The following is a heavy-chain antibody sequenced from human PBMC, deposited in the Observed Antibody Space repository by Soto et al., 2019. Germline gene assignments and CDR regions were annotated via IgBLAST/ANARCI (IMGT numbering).Heavy chain of an antibody. D-gene: IGHD4-17*01. V-gene: IGHV1-69*08. J-gene: IGHJ3*02. CDR2: IIPILDVP. CDR1: GGTLSSYS. Sequence: QVQLVQSGAEVKKPGSSVKVSCKASGGTLSSYSISWVRQAPGQGLEWMGRIIPILDVPNYVQKFQGRVKFTADKSTNTAYMEVSSLRSEDTGVYFFAGEVPHDYGDYVGTFDIWGQGTMVTVSS. CDR3: AGEVPHDYGDYVGTFDI.